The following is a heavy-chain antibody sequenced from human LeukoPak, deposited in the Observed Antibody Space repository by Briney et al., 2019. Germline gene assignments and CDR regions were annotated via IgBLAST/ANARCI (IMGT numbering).Heavy chain of an antibody. Sequence: SVKVSCKASGFTFTSSAMQWVRQARGQRLEWIGWIVVGSGNTNYAQKFQEGVTITRDMSTSTAYMELSSLRSEDTAVYYCAADRYDSSGYYHFDYWGQGTLVTVSS. D-gene: IGHD3-22*01. V-gene: IGHV1-58*02. CDR1: GFTFTSSA. CDR2: IVVGSGNT. J-gene: IGHJ4*02. CDR3: AADRYDSSGYYHFDY.